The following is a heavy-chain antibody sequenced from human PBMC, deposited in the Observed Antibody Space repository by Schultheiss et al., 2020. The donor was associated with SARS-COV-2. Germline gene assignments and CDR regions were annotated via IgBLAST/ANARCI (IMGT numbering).Heavy chain of an antibody. CDR2: ISWNSDNI. CDR1: GFTFDDYA. CDR3: ARVDYYDSSDYYIDALGF. V-gene: IGHV3-9*01. Sequence: GGSLRLSCAASGFTFDDYAMHWVRQAPGKGLEWVSSISWNSDNIGYVDSVKGRFTISRDNAKNSLYLQMNSLRAEDTAVYYCARVDYYDSSDYYIDALGFWGQGTMVTVSS. J-gene: IGHJ3*01. D-gene: IGHD3-22*01.